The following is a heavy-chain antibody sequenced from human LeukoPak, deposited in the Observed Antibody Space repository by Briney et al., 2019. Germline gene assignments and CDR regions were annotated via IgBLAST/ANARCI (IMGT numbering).Heavy chain of an antibody. J-gene: IGHJ4*02. D-gene: IGHD2-15*01. CDR1: GGSFSGYY. CDR2: INHSGST. Sequence: SETLSLTCAVYGGSFSGYYWSWIRQPPGKGLEWIGEINHSGSTNHNPSLQSRVTISVDTSKNQFSLKLSSVTAADTAVYYCATPYCSGGSCYSYPAYWGQGTLVTVSS. V-gene: IGHV4-34*01. CDR3: ATPYCSGGSCYSYPAY.